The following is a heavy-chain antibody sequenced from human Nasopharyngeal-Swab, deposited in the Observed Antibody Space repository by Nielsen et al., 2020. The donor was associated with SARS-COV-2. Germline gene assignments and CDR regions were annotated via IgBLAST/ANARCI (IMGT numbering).Heavy chain of an antibody. J-gene: IGHJ6*02. CDR3: ARDSAGKYDYVWGSYRYYYHGMDV. CDR2: ISVYNGNT. D-gene: IGHD3-16*02. Sequence: ASVKVSCKASGYTFTNYDINWVRQAPGQGLEWMGWISVYNGNTNYAQKLQGRVTMTTDTSTSTAYMELRSLRSDDTAVYYCARDSAGKYDYVWGSYRYYYHGMDVWGQGTTVTVSS. CDR1: GYTFTNYD. V-gene: IGHV1-18*01.